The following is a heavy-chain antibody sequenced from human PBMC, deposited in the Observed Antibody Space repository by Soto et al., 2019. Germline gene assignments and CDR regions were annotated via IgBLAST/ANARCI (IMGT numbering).Heavy chain of an antibody. CDR1: GFTFSSYA. V-gene: IGHV3-30-3*01. CDR3: ARDPGGDYDFWSVKTPRGGMDV. Sequence: QVQLVESGGGVVQPGRSLRLSCAASGFTFSSYAMHWVRQAPGKGLEWVAVISYDGSNKYYADSVKGRFTISRDNSKNTLYLQMNSLRAEYTAVYYCARDPGGDYDFWSVKTPRGGMDVWGQGNTVTVSS. CDR2: ISYDGSNK. D-gene: IGHD3-3*01. J-gene: IGHJ6*02.